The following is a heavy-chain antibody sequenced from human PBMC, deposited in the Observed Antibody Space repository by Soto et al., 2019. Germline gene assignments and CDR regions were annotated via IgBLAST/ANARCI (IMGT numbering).Heavy chain of an antibody. Sequence: EVQLVESGGGLVKPGGSLRLSCAASGFTFRSFTMNWVRQAPGKGLEWVSTISSNSAYIYYTDALRGRFTISRDNAKKSLQLQMNSLRAEDTAVYYCTRDASRDSSARGWFDPWGPGTLVTVSS. J-gene: IGHJ5*02. CDR3: TRDASRDSSARGWFDP. CDR2: ISSNSAYI. CDR1: GFTFRSFT. V-gene: IGHV3-21*02. D-gene: IGHD6-13*01.